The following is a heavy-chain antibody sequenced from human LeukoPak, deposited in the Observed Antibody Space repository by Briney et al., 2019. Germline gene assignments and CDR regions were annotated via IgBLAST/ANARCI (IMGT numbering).Heavy chain of an antibody. D-gene: IGHD2-21*01. CDR2: MNPNSGNT. V-gene: IGHV1-8*01. CDR1: GYTFTSHD. CDR3: AIGLPIGYYYYYGMDV. Sequence: ASVKVSCKASGYTFTSHDINWVRQATGQGLEWMGWMNPNSGNTGYAQKFQGRVTMTMNTSISTAYMELSSLRSEDTGVYYCAIGLPIGYYYYYGMDVWGQGTTVTVSS. J-gene: IGHJ6*02.